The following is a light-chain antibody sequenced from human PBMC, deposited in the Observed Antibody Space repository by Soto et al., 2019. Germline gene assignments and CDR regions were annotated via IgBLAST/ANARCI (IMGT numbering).Light chain of an antibody. V-gene: IGLV2-23*01. J-gene: IGLJ1*01. Sequence: QSALTQPASVSGSPGQSITISCTGTSRDVGSYNLVSWYQQHPGKATKLMIYEGSKRPSGVSNRFSGSKSGNTASLTISGLQAEDEADYYCCSYAGSSTPFVFGTGTKVTVL. CDR3: CSYAGSSTPFV. CDR2: EGS. CDR1: SRDVGSYNL.